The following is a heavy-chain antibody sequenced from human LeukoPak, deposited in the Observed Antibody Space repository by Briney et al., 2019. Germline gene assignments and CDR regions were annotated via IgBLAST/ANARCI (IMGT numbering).Heavy chain of an antibody. Sequence: GRSLRLSCAASGFTFDDYAMHWVRQAPGKGLEWVSGITWNTGSIGYADSVKGRFTISRDNAKNSLYLQMNSLRAEDTALYYCAKDSAAGSSYYYYSYRNVWGKGTTVTVSS. J-gene: IGHJ6*03. CDR2: ITWNTGSI. CDR1: GFTFDDYA. D-gene: IGHD6-13*01. V-gene: IGHV3-9*01. CDR3: AKDSAAGSSYYYYSYRNV.